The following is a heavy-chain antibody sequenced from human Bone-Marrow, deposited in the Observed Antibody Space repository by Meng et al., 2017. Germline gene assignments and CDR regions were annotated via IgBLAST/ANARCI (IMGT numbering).Heavy chain of an antibody. Sequence: SETLSLTCTVSGDSISSGVFYWGWIRQSAGQGLEWIGRIYSSGSTADNPSLTSRVTMSRDTSKNQFSLRLSAMTAADTAVYYCAREVRGPFDFWGQGALVTVSS. D-gene: IGHD3-10*01. CDR3: AREVRGPFDF. V-gene: IGHV4-61*02. CDR1: GDSISSGVFY. J-gene: IGHJ4*02. CDR2: IYSSGST.